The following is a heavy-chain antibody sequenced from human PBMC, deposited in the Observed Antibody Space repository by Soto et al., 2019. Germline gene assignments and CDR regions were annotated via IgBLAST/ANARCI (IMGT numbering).Heavy chain of an antibody. Sequence: PGGSLRLSCVTSVLPLTNFAMTWVRQAPGKGLEWVSGLSGNGGSVYYSDSAKGRFTISRDNSDNTLYLQLGSLRTEDTAVYYCARVRGIVGATGYFDYWGRGTLVTVS. CDR1: VLPLTNFA. J-gene: IGHJ4*02. V-gene: IGHV3-23*01. CDR3: ARVRGIVGATGYFDY. CDR2: LSGNGGSV. D-gene: IGHD1-26*01.